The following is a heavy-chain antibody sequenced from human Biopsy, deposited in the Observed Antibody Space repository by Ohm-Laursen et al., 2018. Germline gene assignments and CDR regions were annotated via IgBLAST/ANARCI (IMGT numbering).Heavy chain of an antibody. J-gene: IGHJ6*02. CDR2: INQSGST. Sequence: TLSLTCTVYGESFNGYYWSWIRQTPGKGLEWIGEINQSGSTKYNPSLKRRATLSADSSNSQFSLRLTSVTAVDTAIYYCARGSGYLKLDVWGQGTTVTVSS. V-gene: IGHV4-34*01. D-gene: IGHD5-12*01. CDR1: GESFNGYY. CDR3: ARGSGYLKLDV.